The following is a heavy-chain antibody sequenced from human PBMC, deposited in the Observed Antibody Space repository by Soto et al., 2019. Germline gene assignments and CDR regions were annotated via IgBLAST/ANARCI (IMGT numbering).Heavy chain of an antibody. CDR3: ARDRYSNSNYYYYGMDV. CDR1: GGTISSGHYY. Sequence: PSETLSLTCTVSGGTISSGHYYWSWIRQHPGKGLEWIGYIYYSGNTYYNPSLKSRVSISVDTSNKELSLKLRSVTAADTAVYYCARDRYSNSNYYYYGMDVWGQGTTVTVSS. CDR2: IYYSGNT. V-gene: IGHV4-31*03. J-gene: IGHJ6*02. D-gene: IGHD6-6*01.